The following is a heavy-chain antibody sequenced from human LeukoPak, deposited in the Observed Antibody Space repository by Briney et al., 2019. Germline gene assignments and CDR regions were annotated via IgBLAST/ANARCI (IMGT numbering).Heavy chain of an antibody. J-gene: IGHJ4*02. D-gene: IGHD4-23*01. CDR2: ISSSSSYI. CDR1: GFTFSSYS. CDR3: ARGDHDYGGNWNFDY. Sequence: GGSLRLSCAASGFTFSSYSMKWVRQAAGKGLEWVSSISSSSSYIYYADSVKGRFTISRDNAKNSLYLQMNSLRAEDTAVYYCARGDHDYGGNWNFDYWGQGTLVTAAS. V-gene: IGHV3-21*01.